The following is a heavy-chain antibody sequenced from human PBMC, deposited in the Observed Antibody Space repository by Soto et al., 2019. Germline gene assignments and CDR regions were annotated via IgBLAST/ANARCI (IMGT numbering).Heavy chain of an antibody. CDR2: INPNSGGT. CDR3: ARDGGLVIAVAGTETPYYYYYYGMDV. V-gene: IGHV1-2*04. D-gene: IGHD6-19*01. J-gene: IGHJ6*02. Sequence: ASVKVSCKASGYTFTGYYMHWVRQAPGQGLEWMGWINPNSGGTNYAQKFQGWVTMTRDTSTSTAYMELRSLRSDDTAVYYCARDGGLVIAVAGTETPYYYYYYGMDVWGQGTTVTVSS. CDR1: GYTFTGYY.